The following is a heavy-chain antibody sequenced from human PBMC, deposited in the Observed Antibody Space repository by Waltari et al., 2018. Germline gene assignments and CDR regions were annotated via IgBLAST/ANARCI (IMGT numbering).Heavy chain of an antibody. CDR1: GFTFSSYS. V-gene: IGHV3-21*01. J-gene: IGHJ4*02. Sequence: EVQLVESGGGLVKPGGSLRLSCAASGFTFSSYSMNWVRQAPGKGLEWVSSISSSSSYIYYADSVKGRFTISRDNAKNSLYLQMNSLRAEDTAVYYCARVGYGDYQAFDYWGQGTLVTVSS. D-gene: IGHD4-17*01. CDR3: ARVGYGDYQAFDY. CDR2: ISSSSSYI.